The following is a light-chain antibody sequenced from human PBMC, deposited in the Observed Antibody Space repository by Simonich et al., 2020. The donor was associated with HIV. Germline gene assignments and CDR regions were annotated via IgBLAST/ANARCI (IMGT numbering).Light chain of an antibody. CDR2: WAS. CDR3: QQYYSSPPT. V-gene: IGKV4-1*01. Sequence: DIVMTQSPDSLAVSLGERATINCKSSQSVLDRSNNKNYLAWYQQKPGQSPKLLVYWASTRESGVADRFSASGSGTDFTLTISSLQAEDVAVYYCQQYYSSPPTFGQGTKVEIK. CDR1: QSVLDRSNNKNY. J-gene: IGKJ1*01.